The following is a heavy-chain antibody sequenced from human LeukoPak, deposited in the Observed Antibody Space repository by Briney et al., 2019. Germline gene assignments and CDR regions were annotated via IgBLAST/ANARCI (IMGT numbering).Heavy chain of an antibody. V-gene: IGHV4-61*01. J-gene: IGHJ4*02. D-gene: IGHD6-25*01. CDR1: GGSVSSGSYY. Sequence: SETLSLTCTVSGGSVSSGSYYWSWIRQPPGKGLEWIGYIYYSGSTNYNPSLKSRVTISVDTSKNQFSLKLSSVTAADAAVYYCARGGYEQRLWPTPFDYWGQGTLVTVSS. CDR2: IYYSGST. CDR3: ARGGYEQRLWPTPFDY.